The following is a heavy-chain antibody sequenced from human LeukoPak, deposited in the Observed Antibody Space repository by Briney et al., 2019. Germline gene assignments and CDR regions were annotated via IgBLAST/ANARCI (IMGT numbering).Heavy chain of an antibody. V-gene: IGHV1-46*01. CDR3: AREASV. D-gene: IGHD6-6*01. J-gene: IGHJ4*02. CDR2: INPSGGST. CDR1: GYTFTSYR. Sequence: ASVKISCKASGYTFTSYRMHWVRQAPGHGLEWMGIINPSGGSTDYAQKFQGRVTMRRDTSTSTVYMELSSLRSEDTAVYYCAREASVWGQGTLVTVSS.